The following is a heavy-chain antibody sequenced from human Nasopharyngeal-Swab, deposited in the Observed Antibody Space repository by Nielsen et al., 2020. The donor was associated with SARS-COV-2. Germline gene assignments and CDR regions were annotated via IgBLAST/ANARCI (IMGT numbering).Heavy chain of an antibody. CDR1: GGSISSGYY. CDR2: IYHSGST. J-gene: IGHJ4*02. D-gene: IGHD4-11*01. V-gene: IGHV4-38-2*02. CDR3: ARDNHDYN. Sequence: SETLSLTCTVSGGSISSGYYWGWIRQPPGKGLEWIGSIYHSGSTYYNPSLKSRVTISVDTSKNQFSLKLSSVTAADTAVYYCARDNHDYNWGQGTLVTVSS.